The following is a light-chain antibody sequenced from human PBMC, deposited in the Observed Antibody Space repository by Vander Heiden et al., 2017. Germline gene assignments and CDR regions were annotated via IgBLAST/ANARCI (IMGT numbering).Light chain of an antibody. CDR3: QQYHNWRT. CDR2: DAS. J-gene: IGKJ1*01. V-gene: IGKV3-15*01. CDR1: QSVGSK. Sequence: DTVMTQSPATLSVSPGERATLSCRASQSVGSKLAWYQQKPGQAPRLLIYDASTRATGLPARFSSSGSGTEFTLTISSLQSEDFAVYYCQQYHNWRTFGQGTKVEIK.